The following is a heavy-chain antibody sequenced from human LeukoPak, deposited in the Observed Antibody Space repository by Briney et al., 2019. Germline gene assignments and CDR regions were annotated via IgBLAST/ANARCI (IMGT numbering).Heavy chain of an antibody. CDR2: ISPNGDDS. CDR1: EHTFSGYY. D-gene: IGHD3-22*01. CDR3: ARGPSYYYDSSGSQTQWGY. J-gene: IGHJ4*02. V-gene: IGHV1-2*02. Sequence: ASVKVSCKASEHTFSGYYIQWVRQAPGQGLEWLGWISPNGDDSDYAQKFQGRVTMTTDTSTSTAYMELRSLRSDDTAVYYCARGPSYYYDSSGSQTQWGYWGQGTLVTVSS.